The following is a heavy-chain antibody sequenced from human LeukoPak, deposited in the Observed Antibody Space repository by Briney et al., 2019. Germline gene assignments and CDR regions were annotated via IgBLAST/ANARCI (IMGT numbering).Heavy chain of an antibody. CDR1: GFTFSNYR. CDR2: ISSSSVYI. V-gene: IGHV3-21*01. J-gene: IGHJ4*02. D-gene: IGHD6-19*01. Sequence: GGSLRLSCLGSGFTFSNYRMHWVRQAPGKGLEWVSSISSSSVYIYYADSLKGRFTISRDNTKNSLYLQMNSLRAEDTAVYYCVRDGDSGTDWYWAYWGQGTLVSVSS. CDR3: VRDGDSGTDWYWAY.